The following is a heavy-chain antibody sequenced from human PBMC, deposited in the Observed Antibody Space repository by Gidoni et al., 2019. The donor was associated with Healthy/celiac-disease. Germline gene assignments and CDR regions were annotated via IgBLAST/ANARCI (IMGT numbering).Heavy chain of an antibody. CDR1: GGSFSGYY. J-gene: IGHJ6*02. CDR3: ARDKRLYGSGSYSPVYYGMDV. CDR2: INHSGST. V-gene: IGHV4-34*01. Sequence: QVQLQQWGAGLLKPSETLSLTCAVYGGSFSGYYWSWIRQPPGKGLEWIGEINHSGSTNYNPSLKSRVTISVDTSKNQFSLKLSSVTAADTAVYYCARDKRLYGSGSYSPVYYGMDVWGQGTTVTVSS. D-gene: IGHD3-10*01.